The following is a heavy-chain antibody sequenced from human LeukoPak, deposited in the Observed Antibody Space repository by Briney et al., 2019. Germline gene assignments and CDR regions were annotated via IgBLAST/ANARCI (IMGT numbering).Heavy chain of an antibody. Sequence: SETLSLICTVSGGSISSHYWSWIRQPPGMGLEWIGYIYYSGSTNYNPSLKSRVTISVDTSKNQFSLKLSSVTAADTAVYYCAREDSGSYPYYFDYWGQGTLVTVSS. CDR1: GGSISSHY. V-gene: IGHV4-59*11. CDR3: AREDSGSYPYYFDY. D-gene: IGHD1-26*01. CDR2: IYYSGST. J-gene: IGHJ4*02.